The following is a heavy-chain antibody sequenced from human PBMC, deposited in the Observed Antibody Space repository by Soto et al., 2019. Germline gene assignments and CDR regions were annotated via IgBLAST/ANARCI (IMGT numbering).Heavy chain of an antibody. CDR1: GFTFSSYA. D-gene: IGHD3-3*01. CDR2: ISGSGGST. CDR3: AKLGETYYDFWSGPIGHFDY. J-gene: IGHJ4*02. V-gene: IGHV3-23*01. Sequence: GGSLRLSCAASGFTFSSYAMSWVRQAPGKGLEWVSAISGSGGSTYYADSVKGRFTISRDNSKNTLYLQMNSLRAEDTAVYYCAKLGETYYDFWSGPIGHFDYWGQGTLVTVSS.